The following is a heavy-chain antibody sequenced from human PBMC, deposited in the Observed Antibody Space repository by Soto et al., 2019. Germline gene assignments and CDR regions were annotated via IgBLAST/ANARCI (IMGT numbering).Heavy chain of an antibody. CDR1: RFTFSTYW. CDR2: IRQDGGAQ. CDR3: VRGGHGSGSYLGSS. J-gene: IGHJ5*02. V-gene: IGHV3-7*03. D-gene: IGHD3-10*01. Sequence: GGSLRLACVSSRFTFSTYWMILCRHAAGKGLQWVANIRQDGGAQYYVDSVKGRFTISRDNAKNSVYLQMDSLRVEDTAVYYCVRGGHGSGSYLGSSWGQGMLVTVPS.